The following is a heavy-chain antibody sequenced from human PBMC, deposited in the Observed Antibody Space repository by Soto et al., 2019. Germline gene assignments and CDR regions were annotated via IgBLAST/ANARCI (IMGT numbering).Heavy chain of an antibody. CDR1: GGSVSSSDHL. Sequence: PLSLTSTVSGGSVSSSDHLWSWIRQPTGKGLEWIAYIHHSGSTYHNPSLKSRLTISVDMSTNQFSLKLRSVTAADTAVYYCARVPIACISASCYSHYYYALDVWGQGSTVTV. V-gene: IGHV4-30-4*01. J-gene: IGHJ6*02. CDR2: IHHSGST. D-gene: IGHD2-2*02. CDR3: ARVPIACISASCYSHYYYALDV.